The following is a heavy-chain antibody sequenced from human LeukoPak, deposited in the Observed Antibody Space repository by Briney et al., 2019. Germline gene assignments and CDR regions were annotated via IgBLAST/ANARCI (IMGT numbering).Heavy chain of an antibody. CDR3: ARDQIGSW. CDR2: ISGSSSHT. D-gene: IGHD6-13*01. Sequence: GGSLRLSCEASGFTFSDYYMSWIRQAPGKGLEWISYISGSSSHTNYADSVKGRFTISRDNAKKSVYQQMDSLRAEDTAVYYCARDQIGSWWGQGTLVIVSS. CDR1: GFTFSDYY. J-gene: IGHJ4*02. V-gene: IGHV3-11*06.